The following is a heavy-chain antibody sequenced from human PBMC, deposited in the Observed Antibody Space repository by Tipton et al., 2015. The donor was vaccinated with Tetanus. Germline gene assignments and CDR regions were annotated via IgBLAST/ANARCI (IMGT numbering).Heavy chain of an antibody. CDR1: GGTFTNYA. CDR2: ITPIFGTT. CDR3: ARLVKQWLVPEDY. V-gene: IGHV1-69*06. Sequence: QLVQSGPEVKKPGSSVKVSCKASGGTFTNYALSWVRQAPGQGLEWVGGITPIFGTTNSAPKFQGRVTMTTDTSTNTAYLELRSLRSDDTAVYFCARLVKQWLVPEDYWGQGTLVTVSS. J-gene: IGHJ4*02. D-gene: IGHD6-19*01.